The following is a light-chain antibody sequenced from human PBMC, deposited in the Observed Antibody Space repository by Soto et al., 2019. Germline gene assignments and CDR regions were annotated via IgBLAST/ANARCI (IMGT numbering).Light chain of an antibody. V-gene: IGLV6-57*04. CDR1: SGRIASNY. Sequence: NFMLTQPHSVSESPGKTVTISCTRSSGRIASNYVQWYQQRPGSVPTTVIYEDNQRPSGVPDRFSGSIDSSSNSASLTISGLETEDEADYYCQSYDSNNHGVFGGGTKLTVL. CDR3: QSYDSNNHGV. CDR2: EDN. J-gene: IGLJ3*02.